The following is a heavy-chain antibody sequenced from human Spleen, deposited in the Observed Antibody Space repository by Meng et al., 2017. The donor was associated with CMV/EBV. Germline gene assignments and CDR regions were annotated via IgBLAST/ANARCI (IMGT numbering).Heavy chain of an antibody. Sequence: SGGTFHNHAISWVRQAPGQGLEWMGGIIPMFGTKNYGQKFQGRVTITTDESTTTAYMELSSLRSEDTAIYYCARGEDGYYYFYHMDLWGQGTTVTVSS. D-gene: IGHD5-24*01. V-gene: IGHV1-69*05. CDR1: GGTFHNHA. CDR2: IIPMFGTK. CDR3: ARGEDGYYYFYHMDL. J-gene: IGHJ6*02.